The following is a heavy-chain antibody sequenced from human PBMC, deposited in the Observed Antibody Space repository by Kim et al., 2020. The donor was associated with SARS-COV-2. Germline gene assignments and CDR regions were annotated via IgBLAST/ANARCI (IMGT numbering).Heavy chain of an antibody. Sequence: YSPSFQGHVTISADKSINTAYLQWTSLKPSDTAVYYCARLAGGAYNYFDYWGQGTLVTVSS. V-gene: IGHV5-51*01. J-gene: IGHJ4*02. CDR3: ARLAGGAYNYFDY. D-gene: IGHD1-26*01.